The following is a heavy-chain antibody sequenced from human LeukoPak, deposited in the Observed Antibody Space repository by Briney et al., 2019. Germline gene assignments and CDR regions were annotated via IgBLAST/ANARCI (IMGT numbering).Heavy chain of an antibody. J-gene: IGHJ4*02. CDR1: GVSISSSNSY. CDR2: IYYSGNT. D-gene: IGHD3/OR15-3a*01. V-gene: IGHV4-39*01. CDR3: ARQTGSGLFILP. Sequence: SETLSLTCTVSGVSISSSNSYWGWIRRPPGKGLEWIGSIYYSGNTYYNASLKSQVSISIDTSKNQFSLRLTSVTAADTAVYYCARQTGSGLFILPGGQGTLVTVSS.